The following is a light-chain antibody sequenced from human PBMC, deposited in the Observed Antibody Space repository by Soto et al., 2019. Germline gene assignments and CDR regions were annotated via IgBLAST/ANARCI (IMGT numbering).Light chain of an antibody. CDR1: QSISRH. CDR2: AAS. CDR3: QQTYNMPRT. V-gene: IGKV1-39*01. Sequence: DIQMTQSPSSLSASLGDRVTSTCRASQSISRHLIWYQQKPGKAPRLLIYAASSLQSGVPSRFSGSVSGTDFILTITSLQPEDSATYYCQQTYNMPRTFGPGTKVD. J-gene: IGKJ3*01.